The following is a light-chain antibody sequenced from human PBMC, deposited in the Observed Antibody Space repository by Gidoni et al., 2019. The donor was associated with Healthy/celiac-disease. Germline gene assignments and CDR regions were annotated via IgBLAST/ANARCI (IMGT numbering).Light chain of an antibody. CDR1: QNISNY. J-gene: IGKJ3*01. CDR3: QQYDNILLT. V-gene: IGKV1-33*01. Sequence: DIQMTQSPSSLSASVGDRVTITCQASQNISNYLDWYQQKPGKAPKLLIYGASNLETGVPSRFSGSGSGTDFTFTISSLQPEDIATYYCQQYDNILLTFGPGTKVDIK. CDR2: GAS.